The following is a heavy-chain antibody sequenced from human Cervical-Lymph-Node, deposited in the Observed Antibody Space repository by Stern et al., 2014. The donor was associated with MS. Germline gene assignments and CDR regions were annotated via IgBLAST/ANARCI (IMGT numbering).Heavy chain of an antibody. CDR1: GGSISSGDYY. CDR2: ISYSGIP. V-gene: IGHV4-30-4*01. Sequence: VQLVESGPGLVKPSQTLSLTCTVSGGSISSGDYYWSWIRQPPGKGLEWIGYISYSGIPYSNPSLKSRLTISVDTSKNQFSLKLSSVTAADTAMYFCARVRDYVGGTYRAYYYFDYWGQGTLLTVSS. D-gene: IGHD3-16*02. J-gene: IGHJ4*02. CDR3: ARVRDYVGGTYRAYYYFDY.